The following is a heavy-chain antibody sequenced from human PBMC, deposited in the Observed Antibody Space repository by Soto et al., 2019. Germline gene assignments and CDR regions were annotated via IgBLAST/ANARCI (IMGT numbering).Heavy chain of an antibody. V-gene: IGHV3-23*01. CDR1: GFTFNTYV. Sequence: EVQLLESGGGLVQPGGSLRLSCAASGFTFNTYVMNWVRQAPGKGLEWVSTISYSADKTHYADSVKGGFTISRDNSRDTLFLQINSLRADDAAVYYCARRARTATTNWGAFDVWGQGTMVTVSS. CDR2: ISYSADKT. D-gene: IGHD1-7*01. J-gene: IGHJ3*01. CDR3: ARRARTATTNWGAFDV.